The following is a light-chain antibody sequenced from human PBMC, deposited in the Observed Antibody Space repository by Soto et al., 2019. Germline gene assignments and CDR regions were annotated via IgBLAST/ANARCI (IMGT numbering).Light chain of an antibody. CDR2: EVS. J-gene: IGLJ3*02. Sequence: QSALTQPASVSGSPGQSITISCTGTSNDVGAYNSVSWYQQHPGKAPKFMIYEVSNRPSGISNRFSGSKSGNTASLTISGLQPEDEADYYCSSFTSDSTVVFGGGTKVTVL. V-gene: IGLV2-14*01. CDR3: SSFTSDSTVV. CDR1: SNDVGAYNS.